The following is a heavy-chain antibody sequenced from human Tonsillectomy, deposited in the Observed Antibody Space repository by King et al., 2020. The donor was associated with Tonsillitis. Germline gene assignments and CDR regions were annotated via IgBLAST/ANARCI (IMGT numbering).Heavy chain of an antibody. CDR3: ARAYYYDSNGHYSTWDY. V-gene: IGHV1-46*01. J-gene: IGHJ4*02. D-gene: IGHD3-22*01. CDR2: INPSGGST. Sequence: VQLVESGAEVKKPGASMKVSCKASGYTFTSYFMHWVRQAPGQGLEWMGIINPSGGSTSYAKKFQGRVTMTRDTSTSTVYMDLSSLSPGDTAVYYCARAYYYDSNGHYSTWDYWGQGTLVTVSS. CDR1: GYTFTSYF.